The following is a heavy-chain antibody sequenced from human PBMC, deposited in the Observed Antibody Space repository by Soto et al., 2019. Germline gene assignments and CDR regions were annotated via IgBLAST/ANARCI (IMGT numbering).Heavy chain of an antibody. CDR1: GATFSSDV. J-gene: IGHJ6*02. D-gene: IGHD1-26*01. Sequence: EVQLLESGGGLVQPGGSLRLSCVASGATFSSDVMSWVRQAPGKGLEWVSGISGGTTYYADSVQGRFTISREDFKNTLFLQMNSLRAKDTAVYRCATGDRVTSGISHFDGTDVWGQGATVTVA. CDR2: ISGGTT. CDR3: ATGDRVTSGISHFDGTDV. V-gene: IGHV3-23*01.